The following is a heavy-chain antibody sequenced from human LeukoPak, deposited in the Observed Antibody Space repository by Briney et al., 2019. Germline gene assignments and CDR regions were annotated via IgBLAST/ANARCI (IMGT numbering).Heavy chain of an antibody. CDR3: APPEGSCC. CDR1: GYTFTGYY. V-gene: IGHV1-69*02. CDR2: IIPILGIA. Sequence: SVKVSCKASGYTFTGYYMHWMRQAPGQGLEWMGRIIPILGIANYAQKFQGRVTITADKSTSTAYMELSSLRSEDTAVYYCAPPEGSCCWGQGTLVTVSS. D-gene: IGHD2-15*01. J-gene: IGHJ4*02.